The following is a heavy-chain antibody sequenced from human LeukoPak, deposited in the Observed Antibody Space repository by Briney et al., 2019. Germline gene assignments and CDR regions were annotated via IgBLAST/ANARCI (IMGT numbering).Heavy chain of an antibody. D-gene: IGHD3-22*01. J-gene: IGHJ4*02. CDR3: ARSPPYYYDSSGYFDY. CDR2: INHSGST. Sequence: SETLPLTCAVYGGSFSGYYWSWIRQPPGKGLEWIGEINHSGSTNYNPSLKSRVTISVDTSKNQFSLKLSSVTAADTAAYYCARSPPYYYDSSGYFDYWGQGTLVTVSS. V-gene: IGHV4-34*01. CDR1: GGSFSGYY.